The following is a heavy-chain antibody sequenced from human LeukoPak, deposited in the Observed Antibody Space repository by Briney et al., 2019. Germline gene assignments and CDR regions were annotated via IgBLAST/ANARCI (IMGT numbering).Heavy chain of an antibody. CDR3: ARGRLYYDSSGYYLTNSIDY. Sequence: ASVEVSCKASGYTFTGYYMHWVRQAPGQGLEWMGWINPNSGGTNYAQKFQGRVTMTRDTSISTAYMELSRLRSDDTAVYYCARGRLYYDSSGYYLTNSIDYWGQGTLVTVSS. V-gene: IGHV1-2*02. D-gene: IGHD3-22*01. CDR2: INPNSGGT. CDR1: GYTFTGYY. J-gene: IGHJ4*02.